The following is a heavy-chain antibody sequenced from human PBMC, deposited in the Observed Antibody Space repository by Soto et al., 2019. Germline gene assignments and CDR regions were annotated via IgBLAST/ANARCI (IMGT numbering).Heavy chain of an antibody. D-gene: IGHD4-4*01. Sequence: QVQLVQSGAEVKKPGSSVKVSCKASGGTFSSYAISWVRQAPGQGLEWMGGIIPIFGTANYAQKFQGRVTMTADESTSTAYMERSSLRSEDTAVYYCARANSIPLNYYYYGMDVWGQGTTVTVSS. CDR2: IIPIFGTA. J-gene: IGHJ6*02. CDR3: ARANSIPLNYYYYGMDV. V-gene: IGHV1-69*01. CDR1: GGTFSSYA.